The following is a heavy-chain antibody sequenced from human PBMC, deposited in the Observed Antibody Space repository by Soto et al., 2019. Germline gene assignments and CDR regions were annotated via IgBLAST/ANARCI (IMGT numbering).Heavy chain of an antibody. V-gene: IGHV3-33*01. J-gene: IGHJ6*02. CDR1: GFTLSSYG. D-gene: IGHD3-22*01. Sequence: PGGSLRLSCAASGFTLSSYGMHWVRQAPGKGLEWVAVIWYDGSNKYYADSVKRRFTISRDNSKNTLYLQMNSLRAEDTAVYYCASNHYYYDSSGYSYYYYGMDVWGQGTTVTVSS. CDR3: ASNHYYYDSSGYSYYYYGMDV. CDR2: IWYDGSNK.